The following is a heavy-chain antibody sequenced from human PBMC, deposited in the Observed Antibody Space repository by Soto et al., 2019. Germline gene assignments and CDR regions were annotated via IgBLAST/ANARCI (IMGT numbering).Heavy chain of an antibody. J-gene: IGHJ4*02. CDR1: GGSISSSSYY. D-gene: IGHD3-16*02. Sequence: SQTLSLTCTVSGGSISSSSYYWGWIRQPPGKGLEWIGSIYYSGSTYYNPSLKSRVTISVDTSKNQFSLKLSSVTAADTAVYYCARLGYDYVWGSYRYDYWGQGTLVTVSS. CDR3: ARLGYDYVWGSYRYDY. CDR2: IYYSGST. V-gene: IGHV4-39*01.